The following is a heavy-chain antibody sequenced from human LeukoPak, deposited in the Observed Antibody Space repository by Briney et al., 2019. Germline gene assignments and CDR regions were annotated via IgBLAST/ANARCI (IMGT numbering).Heavy chain of an antibody. V-gene: IGHV1-46*01. CDR3: ARDSDSPFIIPSTRWGTIDY. J-gene: IGHJ4*02. D-gene: IGHD3-16*01. CDR1: GYTFTSYY. CDR2: INPSGGST. Sequence: ASVKVSCKASGYTFTSYYMHWVRQAPGQGLEWMGIINPSGGSTSYAQKFQGRVTMTRDMSTSTVYMELSSLRSEDTAVYYCARDSDSPFIIPSTRWGTIDYWGQGTLVTVSS.